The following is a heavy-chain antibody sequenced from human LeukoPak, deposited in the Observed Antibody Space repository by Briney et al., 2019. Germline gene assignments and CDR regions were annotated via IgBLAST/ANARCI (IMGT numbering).Heavy chain of an antibody. CDR2: ILNDGSQE. Sequence: PGGSLRLSCAASGFTFSSYGMHWVRQAPGKGLEWVAVILNDGSQEKYADSVKGRFTISRDNSKNTLFLQMNSLRAEDTAVYYCARDDALEDNALDIWGQGTMVTVSS. V-gene: IGHV3-33*01. CDR1: GFTFSSYG. D-gene: IGHD1-1*01. J-gene: IGHJ3*02. CDR3: ARDDALEDNALDI.